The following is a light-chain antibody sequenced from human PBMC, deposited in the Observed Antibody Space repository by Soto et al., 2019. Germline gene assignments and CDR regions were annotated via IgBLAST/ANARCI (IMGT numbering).Light chain of an antibody. V-gene: IGKV3-11*01. Sequence: EVVLTQYTATLSLSPGERAILSCRASQSVSTCLAWFQQKPGQPPRLLIYNASNRTTGIPARFSGSGSGTDFTLTISSLEPEDFAVYYCQQRGDWPPITFGQGTLLE. J-gene: IGKJ5*01. CDR3: QQRGDWPPIT. CDR1: QSVSTC. CDR2: NAS.